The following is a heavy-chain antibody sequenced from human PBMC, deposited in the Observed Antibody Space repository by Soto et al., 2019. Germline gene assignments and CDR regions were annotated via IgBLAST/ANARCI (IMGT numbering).Heavy chain of an antibody. Sequence: QVQLQESGPGLVKPSQTLSLTCTVSGGSISSGGYYWSWIRQHPGKGLEWIGYIYYSGSTYYNPSLKRRVTISVDPSKNQFSLKLSSVTAADTAVYYCARETAAAGTGWFDPWGQGTLVTVSS. CDR2: IYYSGST. V-gene: IGHV4-31*02. D-gene: IGHD6-13*01. CDR1: GGSISSGGYY. J-gene: IGHJ5*02. CDR3: ARETAAAGTGWFDP.